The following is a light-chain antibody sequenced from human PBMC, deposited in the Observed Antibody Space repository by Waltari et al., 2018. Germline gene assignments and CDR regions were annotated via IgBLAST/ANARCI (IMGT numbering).Light chain of an antibody. CDR1: QDIRNY. Sequence: DIQLTQSPSFLSASVGDRVTVTCRASQDIRNYLAWYQQKPGKAPNLLMYAASTLQGGVPSRFSGSGSGTEFTLTISSLQPEDFATYYCQQLNSYPLSFGGGTKVEIK. V-gene: IGKV1-9*01. CDR2: AAS. CDR3: QQLNSYPLS. J-gene: IGKJ4*01.